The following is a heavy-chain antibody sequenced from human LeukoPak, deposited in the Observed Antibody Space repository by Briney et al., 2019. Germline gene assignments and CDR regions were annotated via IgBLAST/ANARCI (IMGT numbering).Heavy chain of an antibody. J-gene: IGHJ4*02. CDR2: IIPIFGTA. CDR3: ARGSYCSSTSCYKDFDY. CDR1: GGTFSSYA. D-gene: IGHD2-2*02. V-gene: IGHV1-69*15. Sequence: SVKVSCKASGGTFSSYAISWVRQAPGQGLEWMGRIIPIFGTANYAQKFQGRVTITADESTSTAYMELSGLRSEDTAVYYCARGSYCSSTSCYKDFDYWGQGTLVTVSS.